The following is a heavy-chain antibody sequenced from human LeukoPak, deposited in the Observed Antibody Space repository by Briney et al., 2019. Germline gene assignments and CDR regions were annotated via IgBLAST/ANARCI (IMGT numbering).Heavy chain of an antibody. Sequence: SETLSLTCTVSGASLGSDPYYWGWIRQPPGKGLEWIGSILYTGNIYSNPSLKSRVTISVDTPKSQSSLKLSSVTAADTGVYYCARGRDAYKVGNTWGRGTLVTVSS. J-gene: IGHJ5*02. CDR2: ILYTGNI. CDR1: GASLGSDPYY. CDR3: ARGRDAYKVGNT. D-gene: IGHD5-24*01. V-gene: IGHV4-39*01.